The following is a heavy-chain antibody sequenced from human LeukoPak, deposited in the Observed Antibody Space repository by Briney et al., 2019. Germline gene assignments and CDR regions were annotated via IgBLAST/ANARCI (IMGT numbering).Heavy chain of an antibody. D-gene: IGHD1-26*01. J-gene: IGHJ4*02. CDR1: GGSISSYY. CDR3: ARAKVASGSSLRYYYFDY. Sequence: SETLSLTCTVSGGSISSYYWSWIRQPAGKGLEWIGRIYTSGSTNYNPSLKSRVTMSVDTSKNQFSLKLSSVTAADTAVYYCARAKVASGSSLRYYYFDYWGQGTLVTVSS. V-gene: IGHV4-4*07. CDR2: IYTSGST.